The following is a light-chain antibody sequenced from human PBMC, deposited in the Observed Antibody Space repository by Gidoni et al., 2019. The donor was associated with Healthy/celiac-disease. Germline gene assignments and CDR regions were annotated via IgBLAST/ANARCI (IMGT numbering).Light chain of an antibody. J-gene: IGKJ2*01. CDR1: KSVSSN. Sequence: EIVITQSPSTLSVSPGERDTLPCRASKSVSSNLAWYQQKPGQAPRLLIYGASTRATGIPARFSGSGSGTEFTLTISSLQSEDFAVYYCQQYNNWPPYTFGQGTKLEIK. V-gene: IGKV3-15*01. CDR3: QQYNNWPPYT. CDR2: GAS.